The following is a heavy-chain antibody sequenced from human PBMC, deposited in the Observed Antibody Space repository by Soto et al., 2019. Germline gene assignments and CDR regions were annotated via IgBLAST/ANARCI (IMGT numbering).Heavy chain of an antibody. CDR2: INPNTGGT. J-gene: IGHJ4*02. CDR3: MSSPYSSGSYDFSAHPPSDSFDY. CDR1: GYTFTDYY. V-gene: IGHV1-2*02. Sequence: ASVKVSCKASGYTFTDYYIHWVRQAPGQGLEWMGWINPNTGGTKYAQNFQGRVTMTSENSITTAHMELSSLRSDDTAVYFCMSSPYSSGSYDFSAHPPSDSFDYCGQGTLVTVSS. D-gene: IGHD6-19*01.